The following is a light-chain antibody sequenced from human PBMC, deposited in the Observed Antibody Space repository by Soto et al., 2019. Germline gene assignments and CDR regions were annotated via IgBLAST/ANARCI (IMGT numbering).Light chain of an antibody. V-gene: IGLV2-14*01. Sequence: QSVLTQPASVSASPGQSITISCTGTSSDVGAYTSVSWYQQHPGKVPKVVIYEVSNRPSGVSNRFSGSKSGNTASLTISGLQAEDEAHYYCSSYTSDNRSYVFGTGTKLTVL. CDR2: EVS. CDR1: SSDVGAYTS. J-gene: IGLJ1*01. CDR3: SSYTSDNRSYV.